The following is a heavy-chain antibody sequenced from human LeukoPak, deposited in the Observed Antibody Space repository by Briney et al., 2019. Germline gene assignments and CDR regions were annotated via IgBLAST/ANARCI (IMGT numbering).Heavy chain of an antibody. Sequence: GGSLRLSCAASGFTFSSYAMGWVRQAPGKGLEWVSAISGSGGTAYYADSVKGRFTISRDNAKNSVYLQMSSLRAEDTAVYYCTRDYSGNDHGIDNWGQGTLVTVSS. CDR1: GFTFSSYA. CDR3: TRDYSGNDHGIDN. J-gene: IGHJ4*02. D-gene: IGHD5-12*01. V-gene: IGHV3-23*01. CDR2: ISGSGGTA.